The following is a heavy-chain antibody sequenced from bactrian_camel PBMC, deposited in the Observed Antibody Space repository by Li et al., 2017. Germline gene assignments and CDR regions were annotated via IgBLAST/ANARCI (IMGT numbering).Heavy chain of an antibody. V-gene: IGHV3S53*01. D-gene: IGHD8*01. J-gene: IGHJ4*01. CDR2: IDIRGRT. Sequence: HVQLVESGGGSAQAGGSLRLSCTASGYTYIRAWFHQAPGKEREEVAHIDIRGRTRYSPFVKGRFFISKDNSKDNLYLEMNSLKPEDTGTYYCAAEVEAVALVRLSRNWRWFGRGTQVTVS. CDR1: GYTYIR.